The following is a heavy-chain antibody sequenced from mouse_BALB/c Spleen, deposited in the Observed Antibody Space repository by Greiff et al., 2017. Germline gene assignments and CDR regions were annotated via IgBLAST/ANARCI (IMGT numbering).Heavy chain of an antibody. D-gene: IGHD2-3*01. CDR1: GFSLTSYG. CDR3: ARQDGYYYYAMDY. CDR2: IWSDGST. Sequence: QVQLQQSGPDLVAPSQSLSITCTVSGFSLTSYGVHWVRQPPGKGLEWLVVIWSDGSTTYNSALKSRLSISKDNSKSQVFLKMNSLQTDDTAMYYCARQDGYYYYAMDYWGQGTSVTVSS. V-gene: IGHV2-6-2*01. J-gene: IGHJ4*01.